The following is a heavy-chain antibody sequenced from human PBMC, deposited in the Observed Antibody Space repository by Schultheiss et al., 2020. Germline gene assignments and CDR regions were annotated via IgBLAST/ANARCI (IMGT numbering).Heavy chain of an antibody. V-gene: IGHV4-34*01. J-gene: IGHJ6*02. D-gene: IGHD6-13*01. CDR2: INHSVGT. CDR3: ARHPYSSSWYGVGGA. CDR1: GGSFSGYY. Sequence: SATLSLTCAVYGGSFSGYYWGWIRQPPGKGLEWIGEINHSVGTNYNPSLKSRVTISVDTSKNQFSLKLSSVTAADTAVYYCARHPYSSSWYGVGGAWGQGTTVTGSS.